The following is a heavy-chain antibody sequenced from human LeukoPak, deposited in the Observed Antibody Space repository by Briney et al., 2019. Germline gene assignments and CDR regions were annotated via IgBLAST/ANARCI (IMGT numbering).Heavy chain of an antibody. Sequence: GGSLRLSCAASGFTVSSNYMSWVRQAPGKGLEWVSGIYNSGSTYYAESVKGRFTISRDNSKNTLYLQMNSLRAEDTAVYYCARESYGDDWSQGTLVTVSS. CDR3: ARESYGDD. J-gene: IGHJ4*01. CDR1: GFTVSSNY. CDR2: IYNSGST. V-gene: IGHV3-53*01. D-gene: IGHD1-26*01.